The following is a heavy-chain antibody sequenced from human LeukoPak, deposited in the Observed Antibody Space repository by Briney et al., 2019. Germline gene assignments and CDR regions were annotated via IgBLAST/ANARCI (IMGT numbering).Heavy chain of an antibody. CDR2: ISGSGGST. D-gene: IGHD1-26*01. J-gene: IGHJ4*02. V-gene: IGHV3-23*01. CDR1: GFTFSSYA. CDR3: TAPLRGWAYYFDY. Sequence: GGSLRLSCAASGFTFSSYAMSWVRQAPGKGLEWVSAISGSGGSTYYADSVKGRFTISRDNSKYTLYLQMNSLRAEDTAVYYCTAPLRGWAYYFDYWGQGTLVTVSS.